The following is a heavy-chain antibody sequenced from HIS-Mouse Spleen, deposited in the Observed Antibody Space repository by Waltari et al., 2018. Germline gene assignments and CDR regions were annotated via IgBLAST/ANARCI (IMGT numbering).Heavy chain of an antibody. J-gene: IGHJ4*02. Sequence: QVQLVESGGGVVQPGRSLRLSCAASGFTFSSYGMHWVRQAPGKGLELLAVISYDGSNKYYADSVKVRFTISRDNSKNTLYLQMNSLRAEDTAVYYCATLSWGYEYNSFDYWGQGTLVTVSS. D-gene: IGHD6-13*01. CDR1: GFTFSSYG. V-gene: IGHV3-30*03. CDR2: ISYDGSNK. CDR3: ATLSWGYEYNSFDY.